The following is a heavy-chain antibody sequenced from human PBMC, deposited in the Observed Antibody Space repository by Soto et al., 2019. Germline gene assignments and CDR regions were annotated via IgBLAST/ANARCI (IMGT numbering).Heavy chain of an antibody. Sequence: SGTLSLTCTVSSGSISVTNVFWGWVRQPTGTGLDWIGNIDYSRTAYFSPSIAARITFHVDTSKNRCSLALYSVTASYTAVYYCATITGRHLDHWGQGILVTVSS. J-gene: IGHJ4*02. CDR1: SGSISVTNVF. D-gene: IGHD1-20*01. V-gene: IGHV4-39*01. CDR2: IDYSRTA. CDR3: ATITGRHLDH.